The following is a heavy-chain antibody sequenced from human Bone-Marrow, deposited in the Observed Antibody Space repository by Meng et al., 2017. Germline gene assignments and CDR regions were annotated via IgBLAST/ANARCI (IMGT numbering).Heavy chain of an antibody. CDR3: ARDSRSGSYYLVCY. CDR2: ISYDGSNK. V-gene: IGHV3-30*04. Sequence: GESLKISCAASGFTFSSYAMHWVRRAPGKGLEWVAVISYDGSNKYYADSVKGRFTISRDNSKNTLYLQMNSLRAEDTAVYYCARDSRSGSYYLVCYWGQGTLVTVSS. J-gene: IGHJ4*02. D-gene: IGHD1-26*01. CDR1: GFTFSSYA.